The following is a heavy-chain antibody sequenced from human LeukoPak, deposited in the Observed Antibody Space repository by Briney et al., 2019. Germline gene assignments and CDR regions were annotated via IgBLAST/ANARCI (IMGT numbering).Heavy chain of an antibody. CDR2: ISTYNGNT. D-gene: IGHD1-20*01. V-gene: IGHV1-18*01. CDR3: ARGVTGGDI. CDR1: GYTFTSYG. Sequence: ASVKVSCKASGYTFTSYGITWVRQAPGQGLEWMGWISTYNGNTNYAQNLQGRLTMTTDKSTGTAYMELRSLRSDDTAVYFCARGVTGGDIWGQGTLVTVSS. J-gene: IGHJ3*02.